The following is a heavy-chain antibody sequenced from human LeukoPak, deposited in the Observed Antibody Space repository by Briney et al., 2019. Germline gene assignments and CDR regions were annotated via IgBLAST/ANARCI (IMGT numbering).Heavy chain of an antibody. Sequence: GGSLRLSCAASGFTFSNSAMSWVRQAPGKGLEWVSAISASGDKTYYADSVKGRFTISRDNSKNTLYLQMNSQRAEDTAVYSCAKDRSLDSSGSGCFDYWGQGTLVTVSS. J-gene: IGHJ4*02. CDR2: ISASGDKT. D-gene: IGHD6-19*01. V-gene: IGHV3-23*01. CDR1: GFTFSNSA. CDR3: AKDRSLDSSGSGCFDY.